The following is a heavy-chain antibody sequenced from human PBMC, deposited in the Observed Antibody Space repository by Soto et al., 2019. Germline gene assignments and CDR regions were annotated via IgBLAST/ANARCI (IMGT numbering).Heavy chain of an antibody. D-gene: IGHD3-10*01. J-gene: IGHJ6*03. CDR2: MNPNSGIT. CDR3: LLWFGDYYMDV. V-gene: IGHV1-8*01. CDR1: GYTFTSYD. Sequence: ASVKVSCKASGYTFTSYDINWVRQATGQGLEWMGWMNPNSGITGYAQKFQGRVTMTRNTSISTAYMELSSLRSEDTAVYYCLLWFGDYYMDVWGKGTTVTVSS.